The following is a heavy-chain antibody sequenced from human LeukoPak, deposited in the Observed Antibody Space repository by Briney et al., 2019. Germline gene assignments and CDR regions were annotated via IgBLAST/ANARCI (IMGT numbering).Heavy chain of an antibody. V-gene: IGHV2-70*11. D-gene: IGHD3-3*01. CDR3: ARMDVTYYDFWSGYPIPPA. Sequence: SGPALVKPPQTLTLTCTFSGFSLRTGGMCVSWIRQPPGKALEWLSRIDWDDDKYYSTSLKTRLTISKDTSKNQVVLTMTNMDPVDTATYYCARMDVTYYDFWSGYPIPPAWGQGTLVTVSS. J-gene: IGHJ5*02. CDR1: GFSLRTGGMC. CDR2: IDWDDDK.